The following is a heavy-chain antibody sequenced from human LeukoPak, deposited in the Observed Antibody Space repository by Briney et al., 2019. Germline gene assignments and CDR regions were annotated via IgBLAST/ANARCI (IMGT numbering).Heavy chain of an antibody. D-gene: IGHD5-12*01. CDR2: INHSGST. Sequence: SETLSLTCAVYGGSFSGYYWSWIRQPPGKGLEWIGEINHSGSTNYNPSLKSRVTISVDTSKNQFSLKLSSVTAADTAVYYCATLYSGYDPSGYYVDVWGKGTTVTVSS. CDR1: GGSFSGYY. V-gene: IGHV4-34*01. CDR3: ATLYSGYDPSGYYVDV. J-gene: IGHJ6*03.